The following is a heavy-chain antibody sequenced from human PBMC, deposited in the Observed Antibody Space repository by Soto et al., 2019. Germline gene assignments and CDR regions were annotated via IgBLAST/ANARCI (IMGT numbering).Heavy chain of an antibody. Sequence: SVKVSCKASGGTFSSYTISWVRQAPGQGLEWMGRIIPILGIANYAQKFQGRVTITADKSTSTAYMELSSLRSEDTAVYYCARDGSGSYYNPRPDYWGQGTTVTVSS. D-gene: IGHD3-10*01. CDR2: IIPILGIA. J-gene: IGHJ4*03. CDR1: GGTFSSYT. V-gene: IGHV1-69*02. CDR3: ARDGSGSYYNPRPDY.